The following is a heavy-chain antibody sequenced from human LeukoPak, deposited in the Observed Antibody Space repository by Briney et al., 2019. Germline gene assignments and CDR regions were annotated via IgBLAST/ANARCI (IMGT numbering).Heavy chain of an antibody. CDR2: INPSGGST. CDR3: AVIPATVLRDY. V-gene: IGHV1-46*01. Sequence: ASVKVSCKASGYTFTSYYMHWVRQAPGQGLEWMGIINPSGGSTSYAQKFQGRVTMTRDMSTSTAYMELSSLRSEDTAVYYCAVIPATVLRDYWGQGTLVTVSS. CDR1: GYTFTSYY. J-gene: IGHJ4*02. D-gene: IGHD3-16*02.